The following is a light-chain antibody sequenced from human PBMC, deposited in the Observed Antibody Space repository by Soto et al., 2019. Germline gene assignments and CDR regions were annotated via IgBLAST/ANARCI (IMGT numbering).Light chain of an antibody. CDR3: QQRSTLFT. J-gene: IGKJ3*01. CDR1: QSLSNF. Sequence: EIVLTQSPATLSLSPGERATLSCRASQSLSNFLAWYQQKPGQAPRLLIYDASNRATGIPVRFSGSGSGTDFTLTTSSLEPEDFAVYYYQQRSTLFTFGPGTTVEIK. CDR2: DAS. V-gene: IGKV3-11*01.